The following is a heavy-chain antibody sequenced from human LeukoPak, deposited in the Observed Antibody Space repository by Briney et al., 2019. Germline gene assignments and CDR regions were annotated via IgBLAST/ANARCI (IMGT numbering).Heavy chain of an antibody. Sequence: GGSLRLSCAASGFTFSRNWMRWVRQAPGKGLVWVSRINSDGSITNYADSVKGRFTISRDNAKNTLYLQMNSLRAEDTAVYYCAKLIVGATNDAFDIWGQGTMVTVSS. CDR1: GFTFSRNW. V-gene: IGHV3-74*01. CDR2: INSDGSIT. J-gene: IGHJ3*02. D-gene: IGHD1-26*01. CDR3: AKLIVGATNDAFDI.